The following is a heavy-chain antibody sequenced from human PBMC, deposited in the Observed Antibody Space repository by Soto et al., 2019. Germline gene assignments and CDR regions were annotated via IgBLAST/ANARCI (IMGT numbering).Heavy chain of an antibody. CDR3: TTDPYWGGGSSFYSGYFDY. V-gene: IGHV3-15*01. J-gene: IGHJ4*02. CDR2: IKSKTDGGTT. CDR1: GFTFSNAW. Sequence: GGSLRLSCAASGFTFSNAWMSWVRQAPGKGLEWVGRIKSKTDGGTTDYAAPVKGRFTISRDDSKNTLYLQMNSLKTADTAVYYCTTDPYWGGGSSFYSGYFDYWGPGPQVTVSS. D-gene: IGHD2-15*01.